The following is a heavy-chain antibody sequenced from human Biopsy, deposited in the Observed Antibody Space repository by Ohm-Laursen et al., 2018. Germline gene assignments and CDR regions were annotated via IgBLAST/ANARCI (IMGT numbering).Heavy chain of an antibody. Sequence: SLRLSCSASGFTFNSYAMNWVRQAPGKGLEWVAVISYDGSGEYYADSLQGRFIISRDNPKNTVDLQMNSLRAEDTAVYFCARDGKRWDYSTYFSWHFDLWGRGTLVTVSS. CDR2: ISYDGSGE. CDR1: GFTFNSYA. V-gene: IGHV3-30*03. J-gene: IGHJ2*01. CDR3: ARDGKRWDYSTYFSWHFDL. D-gene: IGHD4-11*01.